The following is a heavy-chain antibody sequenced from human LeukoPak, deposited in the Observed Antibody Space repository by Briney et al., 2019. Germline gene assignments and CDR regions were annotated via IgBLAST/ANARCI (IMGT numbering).Heavy chain of an antibody. J-gene: IGHJ4*02. Sequence: EGSLRLSCAASGFTFSSYWMSWVRQAPGKGLEWVANINRDGSEKYNVDSVKGRFTISRDNAKNSLYLQMNSLGAEDTAVYYCARDDYYDSSGYYYVADYWGQGTLVTVSS. CDR3: ARDDYYDSSGYYYVADY. CDR2: INRDGSEK. CDR1: GFTFSSYW. V-gene: IGHV3-7*01. D-gene: IGHD3-22*01.